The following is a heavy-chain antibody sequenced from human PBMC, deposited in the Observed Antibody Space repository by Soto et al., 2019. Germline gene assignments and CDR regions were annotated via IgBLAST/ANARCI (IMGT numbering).Heavy chain of an antibody. CDR1: GFTVSSNY. Sequence: PGGSLRLSCAASGFTVSSNYMSWVRQAPGKGLEWVSVIYSGGSTYYADSVKGRFTISRGNSKNTLYLQMNSLRAEDTAVYYCARGKTGYSSGWFYYYYGMDVWGQGTTVTVSS. CDR3: ARGKTGYSSGWFYYYYGMDV. D-gene: IGHD6-19*01. V-gene: IGHV3-53*01. J-gene: IGHJ6*02. CDR2: IYSGGST.